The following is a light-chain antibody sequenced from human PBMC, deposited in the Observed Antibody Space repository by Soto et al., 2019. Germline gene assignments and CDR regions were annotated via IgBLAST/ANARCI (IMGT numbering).Light chain of an antibody. CDR3: APWDDSLNGWV. V-gene: IGLV1-44*01. CDR1: ISNIGRNT. CDR2: SNN. J-gene: IGLJ3*02. Sequence: QSVLTQPPSASGTPGQRVTISCSGSISNIGRNTVNWYQQVPGTAPKLLIYSNNQLPSGVPDRFSGSKSGTSASLAIIGLQSEDDADYYCAPWDDSLNGWVFGGGTKVTVL.